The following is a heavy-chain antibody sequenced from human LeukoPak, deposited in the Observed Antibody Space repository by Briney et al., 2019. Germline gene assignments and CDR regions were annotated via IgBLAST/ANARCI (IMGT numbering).Heavy chain of an antibody. D-gene: IGHD1-26*01. J-gene: IGHJ5*02. Sequence: ASVKVSCKASGGTFSSYAISWVRQAPGQGLEWMGGIIPIFGTANYAQKFQGRVTITTDESTSTAYMELSSLRSEDTAVYYCARDRIVAATTGWFDPWGQGTLVTVSS. CDR3: ARDRIVAATTGWFDP. CDR2: IIPIFGTA. CDR1: GGTFSSYA. V-gene: IGHV1-69*05.